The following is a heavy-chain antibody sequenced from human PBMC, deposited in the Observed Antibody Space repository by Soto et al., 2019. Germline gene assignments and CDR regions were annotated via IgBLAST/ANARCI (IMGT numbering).Heavy chain of an antibody. J-gene: IGHJ5*02. V-gene: IGHV4-4*02. CDR3: ATTSRTYYGDSNWFDP. D-gene: IGHD4-17*01. CDR1: GGSISSSNW. CDR2: IYHSGST. Sequence: SETLSLTXAVSGGSISSSNWWSWVRQPPGKGLEWIGEIYHSGSTNYNPSLKSRVTISVDKSKNQFSLKLSSVTAADTAVYYCATTSRTYYGDSNWFDPWGQGTLVTVS.